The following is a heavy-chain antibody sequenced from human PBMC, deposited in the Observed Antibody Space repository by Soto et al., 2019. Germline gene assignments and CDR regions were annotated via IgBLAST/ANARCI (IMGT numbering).Heavy chain of an antibody. CDR1: GGSISSYY. Sequence: PSETLSLTCTFSGGSISSYYWIWIRQPPGKGLEWIGYIYYSGSTNYNPSLKSRVTISVDTSKNQFSLKLSSVTAADTAVYYCARDLADGYSPHYYFDYWGQGTQVTVSS. CDR3: ARDLADGYSPHYYFDY. CDR2: IYYSGST. V-gene: IGHV4-59*01. J-gene: IGHJ4*02. D-gene: IGHD5-18*01.